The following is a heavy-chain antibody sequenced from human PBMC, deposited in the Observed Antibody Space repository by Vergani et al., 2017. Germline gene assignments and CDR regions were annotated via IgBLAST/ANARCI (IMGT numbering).Heavy chain of an antibody. CDR2: INPSGGST. Sequence: QVQLVQSGAEVKKPGSSVKVSCKASGGTFSSYAISWVRPAPGQGLEWMGIINPSGGSTSYAQKFQGRVTMTRDTSTSTVYMELSSLRSEDTAVYYCVRKAGTLFDYWGHGTLVTVSS. V-gene: IGHV1-46*01. J-gene: IGHJ4*01. CDR3: VRKAGTLFDY. D-gene: IGHD1-1*01. CDR1: GGTFSSYA.